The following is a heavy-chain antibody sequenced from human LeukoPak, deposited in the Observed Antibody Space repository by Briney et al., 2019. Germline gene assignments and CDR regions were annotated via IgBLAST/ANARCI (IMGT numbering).Heavy chain of an antibody. V-gene: IGHV3-48*01. Sequence: GVSLRLSCAASGFTFSIYRMNWVRQAPGKGLESVSYISSSSSDTYYADSVRGRFTISRDNAKNSLYLQMNSLRAEDTAVYYCARDQGHYYYYMDVWGKGTTVTVSS. J-gene: IGHJ6*03. CDR2: ISSSSSDT. CDR3: ARDQGHYYYYMDV. CDR1: GFTFSIYR.